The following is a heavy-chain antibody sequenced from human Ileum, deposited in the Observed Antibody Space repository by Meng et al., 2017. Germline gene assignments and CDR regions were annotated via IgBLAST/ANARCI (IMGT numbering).Heavy chain of an antibody. J-gene: IGHJ4*02. Sequence: QLQESGPGLWKPSGTLSLTCAVSSGSITSDTYWSWVRLPPGKGLEWIGQISHSGSTFYNPSLKSRVTMSVDKSKSQFSLMLTSVTAADTAVYYCARHGGYYQGFWGQGTLVTVSS. CDR3: ARHGGYYQGF. D-gene: IGHD4-23*01. CDR2: ISHSGST. V-gene: IGHV4-4*02. CDR1: SGSITSDTY.